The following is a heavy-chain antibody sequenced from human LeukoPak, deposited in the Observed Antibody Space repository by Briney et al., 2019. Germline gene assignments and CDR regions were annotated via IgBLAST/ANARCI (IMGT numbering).Heavy chain of an antibody. CDR3: ARGLRYYYGSGSHGRRWYFDY. J-gene: IGHJ4*02. D-gene: IGHD3-10*01. Sequence: SETLSLTCTVSGGSISSGSYYWSWIRQPPGKGLEWIGEINHSGSTNYNPSLKSRVTISVDTSKNQFSLKLSSVTAADTAVYYCARGLRYYYGSGSHGRRWYFDYWGQGTLVTVSS. CDR1: GGSISSGSYY. V-gene: IGHV4-39*07. CDR2: INHSGST.